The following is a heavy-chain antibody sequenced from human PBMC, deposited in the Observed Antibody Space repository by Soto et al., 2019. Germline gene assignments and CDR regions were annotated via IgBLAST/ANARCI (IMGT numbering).Heavy chain of an antibody. CDR1: GGTFSSYA. Sequence: GASVKVSCKASGGTFSSYAISWVRQAPGQGLKWMGGIIPIFGTANYAQKFQGRVTITADESTSTAYMELSSLRSEDTAVYYCARDFEEQQLVRWGQGTLVTVSS. V-gene: IGHV1-69*13. J-gene: IGHJ4*02. CDR3: ARDFEEQQLVR. CDR2: IIPIFGTA. D-gene: IGHD6-13*01.